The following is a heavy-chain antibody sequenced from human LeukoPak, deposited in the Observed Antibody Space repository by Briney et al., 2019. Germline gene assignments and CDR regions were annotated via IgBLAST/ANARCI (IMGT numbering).Heavy chain of an antibody. CDR1: GYTFTSYD. CDR2: MNPNSGNT. D-gene: IGHD2-2*01. CDR3: ARAGSMVPAAIFGYYYYYGMDV. V-gene: IGHV1-8*01. Sequence: ASVKVSCKASGYTFTSYDINWVRQATGQGLEWMGWMNPNSGNTGYAQKLQGRVTMTRNTSISTAYMELSSLRSEDTAVYYCARAGSMVPAAIFGYYYYYGMDVRGQGTTVTVSS. J-gene: IGHJ6*02.